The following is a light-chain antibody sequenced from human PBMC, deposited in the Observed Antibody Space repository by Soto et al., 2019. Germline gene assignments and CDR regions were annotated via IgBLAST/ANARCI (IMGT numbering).Light chain of an antibody. V-gene: IGKV3-15*01. CDR1: QSVSRN. Sequence: EIVMTQSPATLSVSPGERATLSCRASQSVSRNLAWYQQKPGQAPRLLIYGASTRATGIPARFSGSGSGTEFTLTISSLQSEDFAVYYCQQYNNWLGAFGQGTKV. J-gene: IGKJ1*01. CDR2: GAS. CDR3: QQYNNWLGA.